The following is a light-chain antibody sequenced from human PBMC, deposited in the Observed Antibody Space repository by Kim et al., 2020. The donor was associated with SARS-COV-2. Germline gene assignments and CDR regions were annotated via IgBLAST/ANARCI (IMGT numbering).Light chain of an antibody. CDR3: AARDDTLSGFL. Sequence: GQRVTISCSGSISNIRSHSVYWYQQFPGTAPKLLIYRNDQRPSGVPDRFSGSKSGTSASLAISGLRSADEADYYCAARDDTLSGFLFGGGTKVTVL. V-gene: IGLV1-47*01. J-gene: IGLJ1*01. CDR1: ISNIRSHS. CDR2: RND.